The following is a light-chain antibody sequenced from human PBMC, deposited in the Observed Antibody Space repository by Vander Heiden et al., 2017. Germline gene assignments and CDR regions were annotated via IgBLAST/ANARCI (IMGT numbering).Light chain of an antibody. J-gene: IGKJ4*01. CDR1: QNVNTNY. V-gene: IGKV3-20*01. CDR2: GVF. Sequence: EFVLTQSPGTLSLSPGERATLSCRARQNVNTNYLAWYQQKPGQAPRLRIYGVFNRATGIPDRFSGSGSGTDFTLTIFRLEPEDFAVYFCQHYGSSPLTFGGGTKVEIK. CDR3: QHYGSSPLT.